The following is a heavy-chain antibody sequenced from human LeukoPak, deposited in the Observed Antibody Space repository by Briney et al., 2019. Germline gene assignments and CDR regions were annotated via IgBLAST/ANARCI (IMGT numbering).Heavy chain of an antibody. CDR3: ARGGAATFHYYYGMDV. J-gene: IGHJ6*02. Sequence: GGSLRLSCAASGFTFSDYYMSWIRQAPGKGLEWVSYISSSGSTIYYADSVKGRFTISRDNAKNSLYLQMNCLRAEDTAVYYCARGGAATFHYYYGMDVWGQGTTVTVSS. V-gene: IGHV3-11*01. D-gene: IGHD2/OR15-2a*01. CDR1: GFTFSDYY. CDR2: ISSSGSTI.